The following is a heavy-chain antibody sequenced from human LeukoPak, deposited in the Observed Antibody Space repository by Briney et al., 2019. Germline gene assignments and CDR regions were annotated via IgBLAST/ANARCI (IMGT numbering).Heavy chain of an antibody. D-gene: IGHD3-9*01. CDR2: IHYTGST. CDR3: ARGRARYFDSAWFDP. Sequence: SETLSLTCTVSGGSISSYYWSWIRQPPGKGLEWIGYIHYTGSTNYNPSLKSRVTISVDTSKNQFSLKLSSVTAADTAVYYCARGRARYFDSAWFDPWGQGTLVTVSS. V-gene: IGHV4-59*12. J-gene: IGHJ5*02. CDR1: GGSISSYY.